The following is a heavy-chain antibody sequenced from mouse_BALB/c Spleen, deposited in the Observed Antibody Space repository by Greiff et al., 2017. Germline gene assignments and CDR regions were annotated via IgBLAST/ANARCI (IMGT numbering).Heavy chain of an antibody. CDR3: ARERGSSLAWFAY. V-gene: IGHV2-9*02. CDR2: IWAGGST. Sequence: QVQLKESGPGLVAPSQSLSITCTVSGFSLTSYGVHWVRQPPGKGLEWLGVIWAGGSTNYNSALMSRLSISKDNSKSQVFLKMNSLQTDDTAMYYCARERGSSLAWFAYWGQGTLVTVSA. CDR1: GFSLTSYG. J-gene: IGHJ3*01. D-gene: IGHD1-1*01.